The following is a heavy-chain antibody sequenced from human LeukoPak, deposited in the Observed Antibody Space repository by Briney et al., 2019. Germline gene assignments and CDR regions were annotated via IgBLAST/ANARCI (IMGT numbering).Heavy chain of an antibody. D-gene: IGHD2-2*01. CDR3: ARVPAAPPNRVYYFDY. V-gene: IGHV3-20*01. J-gene: IGHJ4*02. CDR2: INWNGGST. Sequence: GGSLRLSCSAWGFTFDYYGMSWVRQAPGKGLEWVSGINWNGGSTGYADSVKGPFTITRDNAKHSLYLQMNSLRAEDTALYHCARVPAAPPNRVYYFDYWGQGTLVTVSS. CDR1: GFTFDYYG.